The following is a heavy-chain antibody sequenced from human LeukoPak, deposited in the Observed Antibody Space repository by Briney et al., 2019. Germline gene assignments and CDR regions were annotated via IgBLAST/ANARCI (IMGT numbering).Heavy chain of an antibody. V-gene: IGHV4-59*12. CDR3: ARVSDNYEGWFDP. J-gene: IGHJ5*02. CDR2: IYYSGST. CDR1: GGSISSYY. Sequence: KPSETLSLTCTVSGGSISSYYWSWIRQPPGKGLEWIGYIYYSGSTNYNPSLKSRVTISVDTSKNQFSLKLSSVTAADTAVYYCARVSDNYEGWFDPWGQGTLVTVSS. D-gene: IGHD4-11*01.